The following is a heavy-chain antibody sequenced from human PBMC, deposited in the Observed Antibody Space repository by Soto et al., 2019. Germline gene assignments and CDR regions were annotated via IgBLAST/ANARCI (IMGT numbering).Heavy chain of an antibody. CDR3: ATDLKHYYDSSGYYNAY. Sequence: GASVKVSCKVSGYTLTELSMHWVRQAPGKGLEWMGGFDPEDGETIYAQKFQGRVTMTEDTSTDTAYMELSNLRSEDTAVYYCATDLKHYYDSSGYYNAYWGQGTLVTVSS. D-gene: IGHD3-22*01. CDR2: FDPEDGET. J-gene: IGHJ4*02. V-gene: IGHV1-24*01. CDR1: GYTLTELS.